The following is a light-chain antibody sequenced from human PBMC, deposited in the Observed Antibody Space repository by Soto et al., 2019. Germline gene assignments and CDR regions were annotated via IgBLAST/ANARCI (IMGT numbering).Light chain of an antibody. Sequence: QSALTQPASVSGSRGKSIAISCTRSSSDVGFYNYISWYQQHPGKVPKLIIYEVTNRPSGVSNRFSGSKSGNTASLTISGLHAEDEADYYCCSYTTSSTRVFGTGTKVTV. CDR2: EVT. CDR1: SSDVGFYNY. V-gene: IGLV2-14*01. J-gene: IGLJ1*01. CDR3: CSYTTSSTRV.